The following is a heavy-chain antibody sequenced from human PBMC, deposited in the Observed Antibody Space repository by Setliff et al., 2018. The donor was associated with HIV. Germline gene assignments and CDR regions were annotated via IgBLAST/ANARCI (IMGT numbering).Heavy chain of an antibody. CDR3: ASYRKAERWLQLGGNFDY. Sequence: KPSETLSLTCSVSGVSISGPIGITYYWDWLRQPPGKGLEWIGNIHYSRGSSYNASLKSRVTISLDTSKNHFSLKLSSVTAADTAVYYCASYRKAERWLQLGGNFDYWGQGTLVTVSS. V-gene: IGHV4-39*02. D-gene: IGHD5-12*01. CDR1: GVSISGPIGITYY. J-gene: IGHJ4*02. CDR2: IHYSRGS.